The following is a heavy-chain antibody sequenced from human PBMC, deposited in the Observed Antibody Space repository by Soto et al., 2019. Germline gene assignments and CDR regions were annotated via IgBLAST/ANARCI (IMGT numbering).Heavy chain of an antibody. CDR3: ARASVVVAASHWFDP. J-gene: IGHJ5*02. D-gene: IGHD2-15*01. CDR1: GGSISSYY. V-gene: IGHV4-59*01. CDR2: IYYSGST. Sequence: PSETLSLTCTVCGGSISSYYWSWIRQPPGRGLEWIGYIYYSGSTNYNPSLKSRVTISVDTSKNQFSLKLSSVTAADTAVYYCARASVVVAASHWFDPWGQGTLVTVSS.